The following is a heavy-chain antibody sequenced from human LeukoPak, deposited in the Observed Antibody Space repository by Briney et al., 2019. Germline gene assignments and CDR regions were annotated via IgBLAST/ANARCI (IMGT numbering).Heavy chain of an antibody. D-gene: IGHD6-13*01. CDR2: IRSIVTSI. V-gene: IGHV3-48*03. J-gene: IGHJ4*02. CDR3: ARGISSSYHRHFDY. Sequence: GGSLRLSCAASGFTFSSYEMNWVRQAPGEGLEWVSLIRSIVTSIDYVDSVKGRFTISRDNAKNSLYLQMDSLRAEDTAVYYCARGISSSYHRHFDYWGQGIPVTVSS. CDR1: GFTFSSYE.